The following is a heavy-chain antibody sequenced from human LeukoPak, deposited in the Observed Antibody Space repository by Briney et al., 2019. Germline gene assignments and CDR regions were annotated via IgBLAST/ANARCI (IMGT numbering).Heavy chain of an antibody. D-gene: IGHD3-3*01. V-gene: IGHV3-15*01. J-gene: IGHJ4*02. CDR3: TTGFWSGYYSLGTLTDY. CDR2: IKSKTDGGTT. CDR1: GFTFSNAW. Sequence: GGSLRLSCAASGFTFSNAWMSWVRQAPGKGLEWVGRIKSKTDGGTTDYAAPVKGRFTISRDDSKNTLYLQMNSLKTEDTAVYYCTTGFWSGYYSLGTLTDYWGQGTLVIVSS.